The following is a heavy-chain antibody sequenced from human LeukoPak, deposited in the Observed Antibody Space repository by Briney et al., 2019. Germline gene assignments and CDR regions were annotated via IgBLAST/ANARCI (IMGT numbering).Heavy chain of an antibody. Sequence: GGSLRLSCAASGFNVGDEYMNWVRQAPGKGLEWVSYISSSGSTIYYADSVKGRFTISRDNAKNSLYLQMNSLRAEDTAVYYCAELGITMIGGVWGKGTTVTISS. CDR2: ISSSGSTI. D-gene: IGHD3-10*02. CDR1: GFNVGDEY. J-gene: IGHJ6*04. V-gene: IGHV3-11*04. CDR3: AELGITMIGGV.